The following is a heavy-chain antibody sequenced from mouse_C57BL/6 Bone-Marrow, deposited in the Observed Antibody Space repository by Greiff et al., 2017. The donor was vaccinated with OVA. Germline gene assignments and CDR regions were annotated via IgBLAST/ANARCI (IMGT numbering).Heavy chain of an antibody. CDR1: FYTFTIYW. J-gene: IGHJ2*01. Sequence: QLPPPFSYLFIPFSSFKLSFNSSFYTFTIYWMDWVKQRPGQGLEWIGNIYPSDSETHYNQKFKDKATLTVDKSSSTAYMQLSSLTSEDSAVYYCATDYWGQGTTLTVSS. V-gene: IGHV1-61*01. CDR2: IYPSDSET. CDR3: ATDY.